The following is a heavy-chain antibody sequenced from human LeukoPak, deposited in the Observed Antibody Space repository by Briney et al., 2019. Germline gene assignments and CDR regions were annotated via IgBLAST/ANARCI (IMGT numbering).Heavy chain of an antibody. Sequence: SVKVSCKTSADIFSSYAINWVRQAPGQGLEWMGRIIPLTGVVNYGQKLQTRVTISADKSTSTAYMEVSSLRFEDTAVYFCARERRCSAGSCYAADLDSWGQGTLVTVSS. CDR3: ARERRCSAGSCYAADLDS. J-gene: IGHJ4*02. CDR2: IIPLTGVV. CDR1: ADIFSSYA. V-gene: IGHV1-69*04. D-gene: IGHD2-15*01.